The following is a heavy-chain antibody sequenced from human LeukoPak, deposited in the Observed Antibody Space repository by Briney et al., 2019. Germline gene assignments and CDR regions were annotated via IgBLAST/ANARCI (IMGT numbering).Heavy chain of an antibody. J-gene: IGHJ4*02. CDR1: GFTFSSYE. CDR3: ARGGPAAGRFDY. CDR2: ISINGGST. Sequence: SGGSLRLSCAASGFTFSSYEMNWVRQAPGKGLEYVSAISINGGSTYYANSVKGRFTISRDNSKNTLFLQMGSLRAEDTAVYYCARGGPAAGRFDYWGQGTLVTVSS. D-gene: IGHD6-13*01. V-gene: IGHV3-64*01.